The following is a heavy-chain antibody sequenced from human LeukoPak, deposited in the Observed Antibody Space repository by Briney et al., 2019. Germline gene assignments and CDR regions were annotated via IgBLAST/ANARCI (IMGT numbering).Heavy chain of an antibody. J-gene: IGHJ4*02. Sequence: GGSLRLSCAASGFTFSSYAMSWVRQAPGKGLEWVSAISGSGGSTYYADSVKGRFTISRDNSKNTLYLQMNSLRAEDTAVYYCAKERRGIVVVPAAIRIIDGWGQGTLVTVSS. CDR3: AKERRGIVVVPAAIRIIDG. D-gene: IGHD2-2*02. V-gene: IGHV3-23*01. CDR1: GFTFSSYA. CDR2: ISGSGGST.